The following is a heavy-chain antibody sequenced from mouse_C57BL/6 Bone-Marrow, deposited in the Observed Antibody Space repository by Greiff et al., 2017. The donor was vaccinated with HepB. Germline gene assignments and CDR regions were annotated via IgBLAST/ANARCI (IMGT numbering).Heavy chain of an antibody. D-gene: IGHD1-1*01. J-gene: IGHJ3*01. V-gene: IGHV1-4*01. CDR2: INPSSGYT. CDR3: AGRGGYYCGSSPWFAY. Sequence: VKLVESGAELARPGASVKMSCKASGYTFTSYTMHWVKQRPGQGLEWIGYINPSSGYTKYNQKFKDKATLTADKSSSTAYMQLSSLTSEDSAVYDCAGRGGYYCGSSPWFAYWGQGTLVTVSA. CDR1: GYTFTSYT.